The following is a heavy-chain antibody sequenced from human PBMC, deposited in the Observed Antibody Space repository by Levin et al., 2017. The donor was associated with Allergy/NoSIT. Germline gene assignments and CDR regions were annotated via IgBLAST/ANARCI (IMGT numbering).Heavy chain of an antibody. CDR3: ARIRLFPHRAFDF. V-gene: IGHV3-72*01. Sequence: GGSLRLSCAASGFTFSDHYMDWVRQAPGKGLEWVGRIRNKANSYSTEYAASVKGRFTISRDDSKNSLYLQMNSLRTEDTAIYYCARIRLFPHRAFDFWGQGTLVTVSS. D-gene: IGHD3-22*01. CDR2: IRNKANSYST. J-gene: IGHJ4*02. CDR1: GFTFSDHY.